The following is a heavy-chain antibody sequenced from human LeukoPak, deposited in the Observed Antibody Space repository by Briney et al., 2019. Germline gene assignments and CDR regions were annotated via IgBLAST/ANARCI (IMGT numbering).Heavy chain of an antibody. D-gene: IGHD3-16*01. CDR2: IWYDGSNK. J-gene: IGHJ4*02. Sequence: GGSLRLSCAASGFTFSNYGMHWVRQAPGKGLEWVAVIWYDGSNKYYADSVKGRFNLSRDNSKNTLYLQMNSLRVEDTAVYYCAKDRANWAIDDWGQGTQVTVSS. CDR1: GFTFSNYG. V-gene: IGHV3-33*06. CDR3: AKDRANWAIDD.